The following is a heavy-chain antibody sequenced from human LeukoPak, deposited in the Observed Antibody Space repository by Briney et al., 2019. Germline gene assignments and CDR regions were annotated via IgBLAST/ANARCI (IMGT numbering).Heavy chain of an antibody. J-gene: IGHJ4*02. V-gene: IGHV3-15*01. D-gene: IGHD3/OR15-3a*01. CDR2: IRSKTDGGTA. CDR1: GFTFSNAW. Sequence: GGSLRLSCAASGFTFSNAWMSWVRQAPGKGLDWVGRIRSKTDGGTADHAASVKGRFTISRDDSKNMLYLQMNGLKTEDTAVYYCSTWTDLYDYWGQGTLVTVSS. CDR3: STWTDLYDY.